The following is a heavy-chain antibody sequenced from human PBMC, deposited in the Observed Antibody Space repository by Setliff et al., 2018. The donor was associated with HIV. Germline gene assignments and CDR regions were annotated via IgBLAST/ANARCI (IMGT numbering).Heavy chain of an antibody. Sequence: PSETLSLTCAVYGGSFSGYYWSWIRQPPGKGLEWIGEINHSGNTYYNPSLKSRVTMSADTSKNQISLMLRSMTAADTAVYYCAKHDFGEGSCFDPWGQGSLVTVSS. D-gene: IGHD3-16*01. CDR1: GGSFSGYY. V-gene: IGHV4-34*01. CDR3: AKHDFGEGSCFDP. J-gene: IGHJ5*02. CDR2: INHSGNT.